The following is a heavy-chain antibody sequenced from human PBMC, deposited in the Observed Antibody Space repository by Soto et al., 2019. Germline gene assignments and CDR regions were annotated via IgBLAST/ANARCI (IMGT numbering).Heavy chain of an antibody. CDR2: IGTAGDT. Sequence: PRLSCAASGFTFSSYDMHWVRQATGKGLEWVSAIGTAGDTYYPGSVKGRFTISRENAKNSLYLQMNSLRAGDTAVYYCARGSYSSGWTPGGMDVWGQGTTVTVSS. CDR3: ARGSYSSGWTPGGMDV. D-gene: IGHD6-19*01. V-gene: IGHV3-13*01. J-gene: IGHJ6*02. CDR1: GFTFSSYD.